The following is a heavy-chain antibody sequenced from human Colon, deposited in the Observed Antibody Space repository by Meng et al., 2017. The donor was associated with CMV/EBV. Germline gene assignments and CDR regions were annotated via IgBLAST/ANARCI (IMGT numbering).Heavy chain of an antibody. D-gene: IGHD2-2*01. CDR1: GYTFSTYG. J-gene: IGHJ4*02. V-gene: IGHV1-18*01. Sequence: SGYTFSTYGISWVRQAPGHGFEWMGWLSGYSGNKNYARKFQDRVTMTTDTSTNTAYMELRGLRSDDTAVYYCARAGISTGARQPLDYWGLGTLVTVSS. CDR2: LSGYSGNK. CDR3: ARAGISTGARQPLDY.